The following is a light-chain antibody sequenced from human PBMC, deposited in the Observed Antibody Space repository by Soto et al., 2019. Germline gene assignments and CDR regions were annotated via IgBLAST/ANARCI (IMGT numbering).Light chain of an antibody. V-gene: IGKV1-33*01. J-gene: IGKJ2*01. Sequence: DIQMTQSPSSLSASVGDRVTITCQASQDISNYLNWYQQKPGKAPKLLINDASRLQPGVPSRFSGSESGTDFTFTISSLQPEDIATYYCQHYDNVPYTFGQGTKLEIK. CDR1: QDISNY. CDR2: DAS. CDR3: QHYDNVPYT.